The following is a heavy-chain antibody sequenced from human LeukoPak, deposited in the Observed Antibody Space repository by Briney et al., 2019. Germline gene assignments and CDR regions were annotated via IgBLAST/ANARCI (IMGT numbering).Heavy chain of an antibody. D-gene: IGHD5-24*01. V-gene: IGHV4-30-2*02. CDR2: IYHSGST. CDR3: ARWTASFDY. Sequence: PSQTLSLTCAVSGGSIGSGGYSWSWIRQPPGKGLEWIGYIYHSGSTYYNPSLKSRVTISVDRSKNQFSLKLSSVTAADTAVYYCARWTASFDYWGQGTLVTVSS. CDR1: GGSIGSGGYS. J-gene: IGHJ4*02.